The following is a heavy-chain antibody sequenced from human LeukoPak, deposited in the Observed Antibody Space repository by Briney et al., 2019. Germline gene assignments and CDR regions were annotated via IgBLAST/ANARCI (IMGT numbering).Heavy chain of an antibody. D-gene: IGHD5-12*01. CDR3: ASPEVYSGYVYGQFDY. J-gene: IGHJ4*02. CDR1: GFTFSSYS. Sequence: GGSLRLSCAASGFTFSSYSMNWVRQAPGKGLEWVSSISSSSSYIYYADSVNGRFTISRDNAKNSLYLQMNGLRAEDTAVYYCASPEVYSGYVYGQFDYWGQGTLVTVSS. V-gene: IGHV3-21*01. CDR2: ISSSSSYI.